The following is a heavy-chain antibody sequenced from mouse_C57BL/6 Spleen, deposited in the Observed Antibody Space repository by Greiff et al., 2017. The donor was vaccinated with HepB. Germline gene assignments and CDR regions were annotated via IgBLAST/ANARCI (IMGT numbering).Heavy chain of an antibody. CDR1: GYTFTSYW. CDR3: ARSDSSGYGGY. V-gene: IGHV1-50*01. D-gene: IGHD3-2*02. Sequence: VQLQQPGAELVKPGASVKLSCKASGYTFTSYWMQWVKQRPGQGLEWIGEIDPSDSYTNYNQKFKGKATLTVDTSSSTAYMQLSSLTSEDSAVYYCARSDSSGYGGYWGQGTTLTVSS. J-gene: IGHJ2*01. CDR2: IDPSDSYT.